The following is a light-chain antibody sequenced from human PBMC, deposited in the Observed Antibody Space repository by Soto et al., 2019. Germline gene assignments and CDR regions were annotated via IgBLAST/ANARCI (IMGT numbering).Light chain of an antibody. V-gene: IGLV2-23*03. CDR3: CSYAGSTPFAVL. Sequence: QSALTQPASVSGSPGQSITISCTGTSRDVGSYNLVSWYQQHPGKAPKLMIYEGSKRPSGVSNRFSGSKSGNTASLTISGLQAEDEADYYCCSYAGSTPFAVLFGGGTKLTVL. CDR2: EGS. CDR1: SRDVGSYNL. J-gene: IGLJ2*01.